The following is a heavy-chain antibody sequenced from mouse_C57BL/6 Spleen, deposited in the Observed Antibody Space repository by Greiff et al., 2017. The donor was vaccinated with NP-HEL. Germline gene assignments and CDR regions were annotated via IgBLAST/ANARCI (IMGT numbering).Heavy chain of an antibody. CDR2: INPYNGGT. CDR1: GYTFTDYY. V-gene: IGHV1-19*01. J-gene: IGHJ1*03. Sequence: EVQLQQSGPVLVKPGASVKMSCKASGYTFTDYYMNWVKQSHGKSLEWIGVINPYNGGTSYNQKFKGKATLTVDKSSSTAYMELNSLTSEDSAVYYCARSAISEEIYDGYLYFDVWGTGTTVTVSS. CDR3: ARSAISEEIYDGYLYFDV. D-gene: IGHD2-3*01.